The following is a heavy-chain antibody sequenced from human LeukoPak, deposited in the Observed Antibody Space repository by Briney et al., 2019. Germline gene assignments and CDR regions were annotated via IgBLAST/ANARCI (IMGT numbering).Heavy chain of an antibody. J-gene: IGHJ3*02. Sequence: PSQTLSLTCTVSGGSISSGSYYWSWIRQPAGKGLEWIGRIYTSGSTNYNPSLKSRVTISVDTSKNQFSLKLSSVTAADTAVYYCASGLRFNAFDIWGQGTMVTVSS. D-gene: IGHD3-3*01. CDR3: ASGLRFNAFDI. V-gene: IGHV4-61*02. CDR2: IYTSGST. CDR1: GGSISSGSYY.